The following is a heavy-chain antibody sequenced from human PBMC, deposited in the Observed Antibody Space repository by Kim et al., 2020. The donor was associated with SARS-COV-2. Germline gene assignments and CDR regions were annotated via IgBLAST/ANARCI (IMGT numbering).Heavy chain of an antibody. CDR3: ARLWRLSSGWRGNWFDP. CDR2: IYYSGST. V-gene: IGHV4-39*01. Sequence: SETLSLTCTVSGGSISSSSYYWGWIRQPPGKGLEWIGSIYYSGSTYYNPSLKSRVTISVDTSKNQFSLKLSSVTAADTAVYYCARLWRLSSGWRGNWFDPWGQGTLVTVSS. CDR1: GGSISSSSYY. D-gene: IGHD6-19*01. J-gene: IGHJ5*02.